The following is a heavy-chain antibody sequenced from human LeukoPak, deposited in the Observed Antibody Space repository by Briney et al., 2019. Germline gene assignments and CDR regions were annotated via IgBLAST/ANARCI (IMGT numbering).Heavy chain of an antibody. CDR2: VSYDGSNK. CDR1: GFTFSSYA. CDR3: AREPGHGGLWFGELYFDY. V-gene: IGHV3-30*04. Sequence: GRSLRLSCAASGFTFSSYAMHWVRQAPGKGLEWVAVVSYDGSNKYYADSVKGRFTISRDNSKNTLYLQMNSLRAEDTAVYYCAREPGHGGLWFGELYFDYWGQGTLVTVSS. D-gene: IGHD3-10*01. J-gene: IGHJ4*02.